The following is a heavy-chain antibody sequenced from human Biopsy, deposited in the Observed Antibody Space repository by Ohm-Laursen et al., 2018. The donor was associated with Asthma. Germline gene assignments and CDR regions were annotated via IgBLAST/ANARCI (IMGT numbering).Heavy chain of an antibody. V-gene: IGHV1-69*04. D-gene: IGHD3-22*01. Sequence: SSVKVSCKASGGSFSNFAFSWVRQAPGHGLEWMGTILTKFDITSYAEKFQGRVTITADKSTSTTYMELSRLRSEDTAVYFCARSYDTDSYPVLVLDYWGQGTLVTVSS. J-gene: IGHJ4*02. CDR1: GGSFSNFA. CDR2: ILTKFDIT. CDR3: ARSYDTDSYPVLVLDY.